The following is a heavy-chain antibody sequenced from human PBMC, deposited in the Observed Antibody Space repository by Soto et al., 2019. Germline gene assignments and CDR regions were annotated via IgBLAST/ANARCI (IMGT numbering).Heavy chain of an antibody. D-gene: IGHD4-4*01. J-gene: IGHJ1*01. Sequence: QVQLVQSGADVKKPGASVKVSCKASGYTFTTYDINWVRQAAGQGLEWMGWMNPNSGNTGYAHKFQGRDILTRNTSKSTGYMELSGLTSEDTAVNSCARGRAPRGDYRSYIHHWGQGTLVTVSS. CDR3: ARGRAPRGDYRSYIHH. V-gene: IGHV1-8*01. CDR1: GYTFTTYD. CDR2: MNPNSGNT.